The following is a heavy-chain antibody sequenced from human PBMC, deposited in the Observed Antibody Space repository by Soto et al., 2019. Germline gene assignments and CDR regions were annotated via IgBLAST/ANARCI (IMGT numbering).Heavy chain of an antibody. CDR3: ARHGGSYYDILTGYGGGYGMDV. J-gene: IGHJ6*02. CDR2: IYPGDSDT. Sequence: PGESLKISCKASGYSFTTYWIGWVRQMPGKGLEWMGIIYPGDSDTRYSPSFQGQATISADKSISTAYLQWSSLKASDTAMYYCARHGGSYYDILTGYGGGYGMDVWGQGTTVTASS. V-gene: IGHV5-51*01. D-gene: IGHD3-9*01. CDR1: GYSFTTYW.